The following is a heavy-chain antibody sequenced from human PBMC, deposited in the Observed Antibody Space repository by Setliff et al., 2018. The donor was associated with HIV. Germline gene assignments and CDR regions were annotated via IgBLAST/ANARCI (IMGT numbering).Heavy chain of an antibody. D-gene: IGHD4-4*01. J-gene: IGHJ6*03. CDR3: ARADSRRGAGYQYMDV. CDR1: GGSVNSYH. CDR2: IYKSGTT. Sequence: PSETLSLTCSVSGGSVNSYHWSWIRQPPGKGLEWIGYIYKSGTTNYSPSLKSRVTISAGPSKNQFSLRLSSVTAADTAIYYCARADSRRGAGYQYMDVWGKGTTVTVSS. V-gene: IGHV4-59*08.